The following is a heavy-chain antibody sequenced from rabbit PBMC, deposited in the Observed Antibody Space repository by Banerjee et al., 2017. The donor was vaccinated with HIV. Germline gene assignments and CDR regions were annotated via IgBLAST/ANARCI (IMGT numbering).Heavy chain of an antibody. CDR3: ARYDYGNGFNL. CDR2: IYAGSSGST. J-gene: IGHJ4*01. D-gene: IGHD2-1*01. Sequence: QEQLVESGGGLVQPEGSLTLTCTASGFSFSSSYYMCWVRQAPGKGLEWIACIYAGSSGSTYYASWAKGRFTISKTSSTTVTLQMTSLTVADTATYFCARYDYGNGFNLWGQGTLVTVS. V-gene: IGHV1S45*01. CDR1: GFSFSSSYY.